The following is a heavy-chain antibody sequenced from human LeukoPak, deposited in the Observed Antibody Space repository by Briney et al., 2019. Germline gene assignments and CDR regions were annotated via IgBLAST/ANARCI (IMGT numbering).Heavy chain of an antibody. CDR3: VVVVEPPDSDGFDV. CDR1: GFAFGNSW. V-gene: IGHV3-74*01. CDR2: INADGSTA. Sequence: GGSLRLSCAASGFAFGNSWVHWVRQAPGKGLVWVSLINADGSTATYADSVKGRFTISRDDARNTLSLQMNSLTIEDTAVYYCVVVVEPPDSDGFDVWGQGTMITVSS. D-gene: IGHD1-14*01. J-gene: IGHJ3*01.